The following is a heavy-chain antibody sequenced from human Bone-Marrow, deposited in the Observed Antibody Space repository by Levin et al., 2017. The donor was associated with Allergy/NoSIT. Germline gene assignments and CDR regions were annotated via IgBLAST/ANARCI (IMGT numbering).Heavy chain of an antibody. CDR2: IRSKANSYAT. Sequence: QTGGSLRLSCAASGFTFSGSAMHWVRQASGKGLEWVGRIRSKANSYATAYAASVKGRFTISRDDSKNTAYLQMNSLKTEDTAVYYCTTDSSTSCFNWFDPWGQGTLVTVSS. CDR1: GFTFSGSA. J-gene: IGHJ5*02. D-gene: IGHD2-2*01. V-gene: IGHV3-73*01. CDR3: TTDSSTSCFNWFDP.